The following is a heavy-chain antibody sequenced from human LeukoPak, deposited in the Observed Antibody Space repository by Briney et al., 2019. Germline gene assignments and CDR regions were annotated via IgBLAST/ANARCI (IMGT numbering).Heavy chain of an antibody. V-gene: IGHV4-34*01. CDR3: ARGRVGTRPIYY. Sequence: SETLSLTRAVYGGSFSGYYWSWIRQPPGKGLEWIGEINHSGSTNYNPSLKSRVTISVDTSKNQFSLKLSSVTAADTAVYYCARGRVGTRPIYYWGQGTLVTVSS. J-gene: IGHJ4*02. D-gene: IGHD2-2*01. CDR2: INHSGST. CDR1: GGSFSGYY.